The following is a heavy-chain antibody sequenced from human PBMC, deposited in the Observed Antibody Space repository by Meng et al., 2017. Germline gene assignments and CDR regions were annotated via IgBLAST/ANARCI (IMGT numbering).Heavy chain of an antibody. Sequence: SETLSLTCTVSGGSISSSSYYWGWIRQPPGKGLEWIGSIYYSGSTYYNPSLKSRVTISVDTSKNQFSLKLSSVTAADTAVYYCARVSSRRVITFGGVTAGDAFDIWGQGTMVTVSS. CDR2: IYYSGST. CDR1: GGSISSSSYY. V-gene: IGHV4-39*07. D-gene: IGHD3-16*01. J-gene: IGHJ3*02. CDR3: ARVSSRRVITFGGVTAGDAFDI.